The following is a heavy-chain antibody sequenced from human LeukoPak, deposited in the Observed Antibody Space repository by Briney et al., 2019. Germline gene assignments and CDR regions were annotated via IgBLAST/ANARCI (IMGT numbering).Heavy chain of an antibody. Sequence: GSPRLSCAASGFTFSSYWMHWVGQAPGKGLVWVSRINSDGSSTSYADSVKGRFTISRDNAKNTLYLQMNSLRAEDTAVYYCARDLLRPPGMDNWAQRTAVTVSS. CDR3: ARDLLRPPGMDN. D-gene: IGHD3-3*01. CDR1: GFTFSSYW. CDR2: INSDGSST. J-gene: IGHJ4*02. V-gene: IGHV3-74*01.